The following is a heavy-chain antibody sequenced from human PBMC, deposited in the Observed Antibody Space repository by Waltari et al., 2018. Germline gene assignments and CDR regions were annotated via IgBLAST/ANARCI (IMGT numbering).Heavy chain of an antibody. J-gene: IGHJ4*02. CDR3: AREWGVMVGTAGYYFDY. D-gene: IGHD2-15*01. CDR1: GFTFSSYT. Sequence: EVQLVGSGGGLVKPGGSLRLSCAASGFTFSSYTMNWVRQAPGKGLAWVSSISSGSSYIYYAGSVKGRFTISRDNAKNSLYLQMNSLRAEDTAVYYCAREWGVMVGTAGYYFDYWGQGTLVTVSS. CDR2: ISSGSSYI. V-gene: IGHV3-21*01.